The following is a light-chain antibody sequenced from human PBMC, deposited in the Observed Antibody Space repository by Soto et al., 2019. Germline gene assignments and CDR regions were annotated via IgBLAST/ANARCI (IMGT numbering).Light chain of an antibody. CDR2: GAT. Sequence: EFVLTQSPGTLSLSPGERATLSCRASQSVTNNFLAWYQQKPGQAPRVLMYGATSRATGIPGRFRGSVSGTNFTLTICRLEPEHFAVDYCQHYGGAPTFGQGTKLEIK. CDR1: QSVTNNF. J-gene: IGKJ2*01. V-gene: IGKV3-20*01. CDR3: QHYGGAPT.